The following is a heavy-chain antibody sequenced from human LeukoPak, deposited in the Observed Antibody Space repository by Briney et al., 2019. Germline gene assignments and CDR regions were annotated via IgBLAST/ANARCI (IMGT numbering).Heavy chain of an antibody. D-gene: IGHD3-3*01. J-gene: IGHJ4*02. CDR2: IYYSGST. V-gene: IGHV4-59*11. CDR1: GGSISSHY. Sequence: PSETLSLTCTVSGGSISSHYWSWIRQPPGKGLEWIGYIYYSGSTNYNPSLKSRVTISVDTSKNQFSLKLSSVTAADTAVYYCAWTKYDFWSGYSRGGSYFDYWGQGTLVTVSS. CDR3: AWTKYDFWSGYSRGGSYFDY.